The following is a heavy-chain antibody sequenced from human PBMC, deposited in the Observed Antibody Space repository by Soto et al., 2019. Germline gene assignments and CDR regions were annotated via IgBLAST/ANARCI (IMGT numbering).Heavy chain of an antibody. CDR3: VKGTAGTVDY. J-gene: IGHJ4*02. V-gene: IGHV3-9*01. CDR1: GFTFDDYA. D-gene: IGHD6-19*01. Sequence: EVQLVESGGGLVQPGRSLSLSCAASGFTFDDYAIHWVPHAPGKGLQWVSGISWNSGIIDSADPVKARFTNSRDNAKNSLYLQMISLRPQDTALYYSVKGTAGTVDYWGQGTQVTVSS. CDR2: ISWNSGII.